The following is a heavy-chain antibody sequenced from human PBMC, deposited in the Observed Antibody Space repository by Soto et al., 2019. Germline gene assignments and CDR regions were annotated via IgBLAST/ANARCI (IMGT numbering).Heavy chain of an antibody. V-gene: IGHV3-73*01. D-gene: IGHD3-22*01. J-gene: IGHJ3*02. CDR1: GFTFSGSA. CDR3: TRLGYDNSGPTTGYAYDI. Sequence: GGSLRLSCAASGFTFSGSAIHWVRQASGKGLEWVGRIRTKANSYATAYGASVKGRFTISRDDSKNTAYLQMNSLKTEDTAVYYCTRLGYDNSGPTTGYAYDIWGQGTMVTVSS. CDR2: IRTKANSYAT.